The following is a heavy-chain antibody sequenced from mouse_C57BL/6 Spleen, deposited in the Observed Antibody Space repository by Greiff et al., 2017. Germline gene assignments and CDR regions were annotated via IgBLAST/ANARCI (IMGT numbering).Heavy chain of an antibody. CDR3: TNLLWLRRGFAY. Sequence: VQLQESGAELVRPGASVTLSCKASGYTFTDYEMHWVKQTPVHGLEWIGAIDPETGGTAYNQKFKGKAILTADKSSITAYMELRSLTSEDSAVYYCTNLLWLRRGFAYWGQGTLVTVSA. CDR1: GYTFTDYE. CDR2: IDPETGGT. V-gene: IGHV1-15*01. D-gene: IGHD2-2*01. J-gene: IGHJ3*01.